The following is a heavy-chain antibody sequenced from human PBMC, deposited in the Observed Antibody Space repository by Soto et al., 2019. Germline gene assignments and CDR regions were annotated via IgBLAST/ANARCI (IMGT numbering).Heavy chain of an antibody. Sequence: PSETLSLTCTVSGGSISSSSYYWGWIRQPPGKGLEWIGNIYYSGSTYYNPSLKSRVTLSVDTSKNQFSVRLNSVTASDTAVYYCAPLSVSLSGPYGIHVWGQGTTVTVSS. J-gene: IGHJ6*02. CDR1: GGSISSSSYY. CDR3: APLSVSLSGPYGIHV. V-gene: IGHV4-39*01. CDR2: IYYSGST. D-gene: IGHD2-15*01.